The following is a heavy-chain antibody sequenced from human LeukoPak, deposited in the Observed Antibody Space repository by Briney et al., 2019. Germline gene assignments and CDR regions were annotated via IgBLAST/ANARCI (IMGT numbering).Heavy chain of an antibody. J-gene: IGHJ4*02. CDR2: IYGGGNI. V-gene: IGHV3-53*01. Sequence: GSLRLSCAASGFTVSSNYMNWVRQAPGKGLEWVSVIYGGGNIYYADSVKGRFTISRDNSKNTLYLQMNSLRAEDTAVYYCARGAGYNYPYYFDYWGQGTLVTVSS. CDR1: GFTVSSNY. CDR3: ARGAGYNYPYYFDY. D-gene: IGHD5-24*01.